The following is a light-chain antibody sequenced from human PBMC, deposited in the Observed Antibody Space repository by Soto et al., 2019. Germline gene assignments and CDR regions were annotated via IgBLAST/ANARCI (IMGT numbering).Light chain of an antibody. CDR3: QQYGSSPPRYT. CDR2: GAS. Sequence: EIVLTQSPGTLSLSPGERATLSCRASQSVSSSYLAWYQQKPGQAPRLLIYGASSRATGIPDRFSGSGSGTDFTFTISRLEPEDVAVYYCQQYGSSPPRYTFGQGTKLEIK. CDR1: QSVSSSY. V-gene: IGKV3-20*01. J-gene: IGKJ2*01.